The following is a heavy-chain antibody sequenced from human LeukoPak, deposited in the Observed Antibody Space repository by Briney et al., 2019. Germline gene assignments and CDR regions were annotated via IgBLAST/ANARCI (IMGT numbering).Heavy chain of an antibody. CDR1: GGSISSYY. J-gene: IGHJ4*02. CDR3: ARYGGSSGY. D-gene: IGHD4-23*01. V-gene: IGHV4-59*08. CDR2: IYYSGST. Sequence: PSETLSLTCTVSGGSISSYYWSWIRQPPGKGLEWIGYIYYSGSTNYNPSLKSRVTISVDTSKNQFSLKVRSVTAADTAVYYCARYGGSSGYWGQGTLVTVSS.